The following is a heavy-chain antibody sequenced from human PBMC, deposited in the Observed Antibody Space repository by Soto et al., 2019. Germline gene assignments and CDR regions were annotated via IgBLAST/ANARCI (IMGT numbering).Heavy chain of an antibody. J-gene: IGHJ4*02. V-gene: IGHV1-69*02. CDR2: IIPILGIA. CDR1: GGTFSSYT. D-gene: IGHD2-15*01. Sequence: AASVKVSCKASGGTFSSYTISWVRQAPGQGLEWMGRIIPILGIANYAQKFQGRVTITADKSTSTAYMELSSLRSEDTAVYYCARSPTRVVAHHFDYWGQGTLVTVSS. CDR3: ARSPTRVVAHHFDY.